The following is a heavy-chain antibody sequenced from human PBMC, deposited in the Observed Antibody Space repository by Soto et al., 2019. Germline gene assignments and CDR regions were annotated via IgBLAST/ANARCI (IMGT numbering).Heavy chain of an antibody. J-gene: IGHJ5*02. Sequence: QVQLVQSGAEVRKPGASVKISCKASGYIFTSYAIHWLRQAAGQRLEWMGWINGGAGDTRYSLNFQGRVTFTRDTAATTALMHLSSLSSADTAINHCARLTSRMAAEPQLDPWGQGPLVSVSS. CDR2: INGGAGDT. D-gene: IGHD1-1*01. CDR3: ARLTSRMAAEPQLDP. V-gene: IGHV1-3*01. CDR1: GYIFTSYA.